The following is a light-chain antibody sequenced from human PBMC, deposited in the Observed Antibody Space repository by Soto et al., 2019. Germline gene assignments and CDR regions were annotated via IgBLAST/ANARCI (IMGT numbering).Light chain of an antibody. V-gene: IGKV3-20*01. CDR1: QALGTPY. CDR3: HQYSRTPYT. J-gene: IGKJ2*01. CDR2: QSS. Sequence: EYVLTQSPGSLSVSLGGTVTLACRLSQALGTPYMAWFQAKPGLPPRLLIHQSSFRLPGVADRFSGSGSGSDFTLTISGVEAEDSAIYYCHQYSRTPYTFGQGTNLEIK.